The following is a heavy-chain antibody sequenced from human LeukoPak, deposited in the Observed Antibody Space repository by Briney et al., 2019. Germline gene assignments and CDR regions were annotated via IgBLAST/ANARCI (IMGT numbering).Heavy chain of an antibody. V-gene: IGHV4-59*01. CDR1: GASISNWY. J-gene: IGHJ4*02. CDR2: IYDSGTT. D-gene: IGHD6-19*01. Sequence: PSETLSLTCSVSGASISNWYWSWIRQPPGKGLEWIGHIYDSGTTNYHPSLKTRVTISMDTSKNQVSLKLRSVTAGDTAVYYCARETSLPGYSGGLGFNYWGQGTLVTVSS. CDR3: ARETSLPGYSGGLGFNY.